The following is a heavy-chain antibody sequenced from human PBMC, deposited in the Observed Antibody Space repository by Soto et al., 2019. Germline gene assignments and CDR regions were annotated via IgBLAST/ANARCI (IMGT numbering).Heavy chain of an antibody. CDR2: IYYSGST. D-gene: IGHD2-21*02. CDR1: GGSISSGGYY. Sequence: SETLSLTCTVSGGSISSGGYYWSWIRQHPGKGLEWIGYIYYSGSTYYNPSLKSRVTISVDTSKNQFSLKLSSVTAADTAVYYCARDLAYCGGDCSLYYYYGMDVWGQGTTVTVS. V-gene: IGHV4-31*03. J-gene: IGHJ6*02. CDR3: ARDLAYCGGDCSLYYYYGMDV.